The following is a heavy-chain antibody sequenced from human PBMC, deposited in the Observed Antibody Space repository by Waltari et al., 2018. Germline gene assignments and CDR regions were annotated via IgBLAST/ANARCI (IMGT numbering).Heavy chain of an antibody. Sequence: EVQLVQSGPEVKKPGESLRNSCEGSGYDFPTYWITWVRHMPGKGLEWMGRIDPSDSYTNYSPSFRGHVTISVDRSISTAYIQWSGLRASDTAIYYCARTSTRDFYYMDVWGKGTTVTVSS. CDR2: IDPSDSYT. CDR3: ARTSTRDFYYMDV. J-gene: IGHJ6*03. CDR1: GYDFPTYW. D-gene: IGHD1-1*01. V-gene: IGHV5-10-1*01.